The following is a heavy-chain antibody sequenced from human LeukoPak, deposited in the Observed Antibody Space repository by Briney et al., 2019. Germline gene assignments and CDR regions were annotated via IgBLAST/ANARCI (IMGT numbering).Heavy chain of an antibody. V-gene: IGHV3-23*01. D-gene: IGHD3-22*01. CDR3: AKESGYYDSSGYEGY. CDR1: GFTFSSYA. J-gene: IGHJ4*02. CDR2: ISGSGGST. Sequence: PGGSLRLSCAASGFTFSSYAMSWVRQAPGKGLEWVTAISGSGGSTYYADSVKGRFTISRDNSKNTLYLQMNSLRAEDTAVYYCAKESGYYDSSGYEGYWGQGTLVTVSS.